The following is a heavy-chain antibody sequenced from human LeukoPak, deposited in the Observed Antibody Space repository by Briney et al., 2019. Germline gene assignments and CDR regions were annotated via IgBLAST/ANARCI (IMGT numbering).Heavy chain of an antibody. V-gene: IGHV3-30*18. Sequence: GGSLRLSCAASGFIFSNSAMHWVRQAPGKGLEWVAVISYDGSNKYYADSVKGRFTISRDNSKDTLYLQMNTLRAEDTAVYYCAKDVSWNWFDPWGQGTLVTVSS. CDR3: AKDVSWNWFDP. J-gene: IGHJ5*02. CDR1: GFIFSNSA. CDR2: ISYDGSNK.